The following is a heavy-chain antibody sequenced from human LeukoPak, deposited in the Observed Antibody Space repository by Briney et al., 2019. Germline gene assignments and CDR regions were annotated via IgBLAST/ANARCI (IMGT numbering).Heavy chain of an antibody. CDR2: ISAYNGNT. J-gene: IGHJ6*03. CDR3: ARGGRSADSYYYYYMDV. CDR1: GYTFTSYG. V-gene: IGHV1-18*01. Sequence: ASVKVSCKASGYTFTSYGISWVRQAPGQGLEWMGWISAYNGNTNYAQKLQGRVTMTTDTSTSTAYMELRSLRSDDTAVYYRARGGRSADSYYYYYMDVWGKGTTVTVSS. D-gene: IGHD2-2*01.